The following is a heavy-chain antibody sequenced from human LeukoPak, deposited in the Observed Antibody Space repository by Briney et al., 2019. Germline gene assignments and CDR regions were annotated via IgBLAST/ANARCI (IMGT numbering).Heavy chain of an antibody. J-gene: IGHJ5*02. D-gene: IGHD5-18*01. V-gene: IGHV1-18*01. Sequence: ASVKVSCKASGYTFTSYGISWVRQAPGQGLEWMGWISAYNGNTNYAQKLQGRVTMTTDTSTSTAYMELRSLRSDDTAVYYCARDPPRGNSYGYSFWFDPWGQGTLVTVSS. CDR1: GYTFTSYG. CDR3: ARDPPRGNSYGYSFWFDP. CDR2: ISAYNGNT.